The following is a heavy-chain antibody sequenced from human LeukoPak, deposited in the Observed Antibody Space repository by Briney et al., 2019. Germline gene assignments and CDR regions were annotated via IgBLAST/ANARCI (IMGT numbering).Heavy chain of an antibody. J-gene: IGHJ5*01. CDR2: VYYSGST. CDR1: GGSISSYY. V-gene: IGHV4-39*01. Sequence: KPSETLSLTCTVSGGSISSYYWSWIRQPPGKGLEWIGSVYYSGSTYYNPSLKSRVTISVDTSKNQFSLKLSSVTAADTALYYCARRLRGFDSWGQGTLVTVSS. D-gene: IGHD5-12*01. CDR3: ARRLRGFDS.